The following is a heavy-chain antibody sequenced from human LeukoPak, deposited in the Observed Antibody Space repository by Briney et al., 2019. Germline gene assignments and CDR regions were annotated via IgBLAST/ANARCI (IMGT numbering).Heavy chain of an antibody. CDR3: AKDPSYSGYGQWVWFDP. J-gene: IGHJ5*02. V-gene: IGHV3-30*02. Sequence: GGSLXLSCXASGVTLNNYXIXXXRQSPXKGXXXXXXXXFDGSKXXYVXSVKXRXXXXXXNPKNTVFLQMNSLRDEDXXXYYCAKDPSYSGYGQWVWFDPWGQGTLVTVSS. CDR1: GVTLNNYX. D-gene: IGHD5-12*01. CDR2: XXFDGSKX.